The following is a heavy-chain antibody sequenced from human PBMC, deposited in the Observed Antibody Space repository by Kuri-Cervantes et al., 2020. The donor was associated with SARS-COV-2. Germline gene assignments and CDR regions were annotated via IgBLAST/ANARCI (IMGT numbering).Heavy chain of an antibody. Sequence: SETLSLTCSVSDASITSGYYWGWIRQPPGKGLEWIGYMYYSGTTYYSPSIKSRLTISVDTSKNRFSLELTSVTTADTAVYYCARGKECDVWSGSHRGALDTWGQGTMVTVSS. J-gene: IGHJ3*02. D-gene: IGHD3-3*01. V-gene: IGHV4-30-4*08. CDR1: DASITSGYY. CDR3: ARGKECDVWSGSHRGALDT. CDR2: MYYSGTT.